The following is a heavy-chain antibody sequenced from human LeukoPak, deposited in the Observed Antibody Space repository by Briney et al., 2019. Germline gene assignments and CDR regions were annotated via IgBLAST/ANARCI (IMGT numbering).Heavy chain of an antibody. J-gene: IGHJ4*02. D-gene: IGHD2-15*01. CDR1: GYTFTSYG. CDR3: ARYRYCSGGSCYSGIDY. CDR2: ISAYSGNT. V-gene: IGHV1-18*01. Sequence: VASVKVSCKASGYTFTSYGISWVRQAPGQGLEWMGWISAYSGNTNYAQKLQGRVTMTTDTSTSTAYMELRSLRSDDTAVYYCARYRYCSGGSCYSGIDYWGQGTLVTVSS.